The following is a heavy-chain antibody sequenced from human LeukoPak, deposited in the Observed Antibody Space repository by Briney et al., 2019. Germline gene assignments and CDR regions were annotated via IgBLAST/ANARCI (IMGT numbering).Heavy chain of an antibody. CDR1: DITFSSDS. CDR3: AREGGSSWWDNCLDP. J-gene: IGHJ5*02. V-gene: IGHV3-74*01. D-gene: IGHD6-13*01. Sequence: GGSLRLSCAASDITFSSDSMHWVRQAPGRGLEWISRIKSDGSSTDYADSVKGRFIISRDNAKNMLYLYMNSLRVEDTAVYYCAREGGSSWWDNCLDPWGQGTLVTVSS. CDR2: IKSDGSST.